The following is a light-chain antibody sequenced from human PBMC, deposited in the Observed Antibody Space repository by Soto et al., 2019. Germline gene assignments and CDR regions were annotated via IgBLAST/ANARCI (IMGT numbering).Light chain of an antibody. CDR1: SSDVGGYNY. CDR2: DVS. Sequence: LTQPASVSGSPGQSIAISCTGTSSDVGGYNYVSWYQQHPGKTPNLMIYDVSNRPSGVSNRFSGSKSGNTASLTISGLQAEDEADYYCSSYTSSSTWVFGGGTQLTVL. CDR3: SSYTSSSTWV. V-gene: IGLV2-14*01. J-gene: IGLJ7*01.